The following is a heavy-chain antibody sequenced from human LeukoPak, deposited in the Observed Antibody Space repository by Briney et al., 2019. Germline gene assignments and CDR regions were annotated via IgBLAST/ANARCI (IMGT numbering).Heavy chain of an antibody. CDR2: INPNSGGT. CDR3: ATDIVVVPAASNGY. J-gene: IGHJ4*02. Sequence: ASVKVSCKASGYTFTGYYMHWVRQAPGQGLEWLGWINPNSGGTNYAQKFQGRVTMTRDTSISTAYMELSRLRSDDTAVYYCATDIVVVPAASNGYWGQGTLVTVFS. CDR1: GYTFTGYY. D-gene: IGHD2-2*01. V-gene: IGHV1-2*02.